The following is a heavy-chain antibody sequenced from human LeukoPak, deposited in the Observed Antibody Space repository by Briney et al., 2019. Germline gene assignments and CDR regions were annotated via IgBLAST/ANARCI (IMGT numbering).Heavy chain of an antibody. D-gene: IGHD3-3*01. J-gene: IGHJ4*02. CDR3: ARLSDFWSGYYRY. CDR2: ISGSGGST. V-gene: IGHV3-23*01. Sequence: GGSLRLSCAASGFTFSSYAMSWVRQAPGKGLEWVSAISGSGGSTYYADSVKGRFTISRDNSKNTLYLQMNSLRAEDTAVYYCARLSDFWSGYYRYWGQGTLVTVSS. CDR1: GFTFSSYA.